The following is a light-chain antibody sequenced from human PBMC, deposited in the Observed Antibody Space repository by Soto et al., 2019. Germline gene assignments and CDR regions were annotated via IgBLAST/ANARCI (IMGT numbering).Light chain of an antibody. J-gene: IGKJ3*01. CDR3: QQLNSSPFT. Sequence: AIQLTQSPSSLSASVGDRVTITCRASQGISSALAWYQQKPGTVPKLLIYDVSSLESGVPSRFSGSGSGTDFTLTISSLQPEDFATYYCQQLNSSPFTFGPGTKVDIK. CDR2: DVS. V-gene: IGKV1-13*02. CDR1: QGISSA.